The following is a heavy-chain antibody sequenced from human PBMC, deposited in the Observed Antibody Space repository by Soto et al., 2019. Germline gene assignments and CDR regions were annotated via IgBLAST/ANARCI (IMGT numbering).Heavy chain of an antibody. J-gene: IGHJ6*02. Sequence: QVQLQESGPGLVKPSETLSLTCTVSGGSISTYYWSWIRQPPGKGLEWIGYIYYSGSTNYNPSLTSRVTISVDTSKNLFSLKLSSVTAADTAVYYCARGDYGSGSYYKGGYYGMDVWGQGTTVTVSS. V-gene: IGHV4-59*01. CDR3: ARGDYGSGSYYKGGYYGMDV. CDR1: GGSISTYY. CDR2: IYYSGST. D-gene: IGHD3-10*01.